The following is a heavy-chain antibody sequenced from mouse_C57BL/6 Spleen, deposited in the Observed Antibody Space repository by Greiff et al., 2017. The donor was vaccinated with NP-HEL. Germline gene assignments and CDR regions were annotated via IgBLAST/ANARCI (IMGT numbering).Heavy chain of an antibody. V-gene: IGHV3-6*01. CDR3: ARDGGAHYFDY. CDR2: ISYDGSN. J-gene: IGHJ2*01. Sequence: VQLQQSGPGLVKPSQSLSLTCSVTGYSITSGYYWNWIRQFPGNKLEWMGYISYDGSNNYNPSLKKRISITRDTSKNQFFLKLNSVTTEDTATYYCARDGGAHYFDYWGQGTTLTVSS. CDR1: GYSITSGYY.